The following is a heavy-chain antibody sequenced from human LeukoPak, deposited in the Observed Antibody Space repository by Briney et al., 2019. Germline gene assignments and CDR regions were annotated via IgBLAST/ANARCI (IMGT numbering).Heavy chain of an antibody. Sequence: GGSLRLSCAASGFTFSSYAMHWVRQAPGKGLEWVAVISYDGSNKYYADSVKGRFTISRDNSKNTLYLQMNSLRTEDTAVYYCARVRRTVTTSGAFDIWGQGTMVTVSS. CDR3: ARVRRTVTTSGAFDI. D-gene: IGHD4-11*01. CDR2: ISYDGSNK. CDR1: GFTFSSYA. J-gene: IGHJ3*02. V-gene: IGHV3-30-3*01.